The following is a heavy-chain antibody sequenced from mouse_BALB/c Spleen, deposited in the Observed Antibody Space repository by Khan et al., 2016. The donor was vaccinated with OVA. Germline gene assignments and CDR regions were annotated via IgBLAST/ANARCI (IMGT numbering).Heavy chain of an antibody. D-gene: IGHD2-12*01. V-gene: IGHV5-6*01. CDR3: TSLAFYDDSEGSAS. CDR2: VSTGGGYT. J-gene: IGHJ3*01. Sequence: EVQLQESGGDLVKPGGSLKLSCAASGFTFSTYGMSWVRQTPDKRLEWVATVSTGGGYTYYPDSVKGRFTISRDNAKNTLYLKMSGLKSEDTAMFCCTSLAFYDDSEGSASWGRGTLVTVYA. CDR1: GFTFSTYG.